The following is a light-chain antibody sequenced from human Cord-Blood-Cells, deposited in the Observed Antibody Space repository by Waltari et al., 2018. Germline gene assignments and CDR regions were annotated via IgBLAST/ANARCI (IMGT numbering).Light chain of an antibody. CDR3: SSYTSSSTL. Sequence: QSALPQPASVSGSPGQSITISCPATSSDVGGHTTVSWYQQHPGKAPKLMIYDVSKRPSGVSNRFSGSKAGNTASLTISGLQAEDEADYYCSSYTSSSTLFGGGTKLTVL. V-gene: IGLV2-14*01. J-gene: IGLJ3*02. CDR1: SSDVGGHTT. CDR2: DVS.